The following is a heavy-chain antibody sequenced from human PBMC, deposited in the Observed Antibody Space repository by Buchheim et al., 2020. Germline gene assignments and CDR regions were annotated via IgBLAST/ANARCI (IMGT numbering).Heavy chain of an antibody. CDR1: GFTFSSYS. CDR2: ISSSSSTI. J-gene: IGHJ2*01. V-gene: IGHV3-48*02. D-gene: IGHD3-22*01. Sequence: EVQLVESGGGLVQPGGSLRLSCAASGFTFSSYSMNWVRQAPGKGLEWVSYISSSSSTIYYADSVKGRFTISRDNAKNSLYLQMNSLRDEDTAVYYCARDGDSSGYYSDPHSYWYFDLWGRGTL. CDR3: ARDGDSSGYYSDPHSYWYFDL.